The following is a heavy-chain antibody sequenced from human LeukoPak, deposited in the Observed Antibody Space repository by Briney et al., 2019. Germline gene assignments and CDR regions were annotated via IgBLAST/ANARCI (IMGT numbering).Heavy chain of an antibody. Sequence: KPSETLSLTCTVSSGSIRSYYWGWIRQPPGKGLEWIGYIYYSGSTTHNPSLKSRVTMSVDTPKNQFSLKLSSVTAADTAVYYCASGDCSSTSCFHLGRRFDPWGQGTLVTVSS. D-gene: IGHD2-2*01. V-gene: IGHV4-59*01. CDR3: ASGDCSSTSCFHLGRRFDP. CDR1: SGSIRSYY. J-gene: IGHJ5*02. CDR2: IYYSGST.